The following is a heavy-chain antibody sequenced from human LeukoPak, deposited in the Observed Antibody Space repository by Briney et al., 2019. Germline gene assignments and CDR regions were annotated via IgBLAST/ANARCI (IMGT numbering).Heavy chain of an antibody. J-gene: IGHJ4*02. Sequence: QPGGSLRLSCAASGFTFSSYWMNWVRQAPGKGLEWVANIKQDGSEKNYVDSVKGRSTISRDNAKNSLYLQMNSLRAEDTAVYYCAREGYSYAYYFDYWGQGTLVTVSS. CDR2: IKQDGSEK. D-gene: IGHD5-18*01. CDR1: GFTFSSYW. CDR3: AREGYSYAYYFDY. V-gene: IGHV3-7*01.